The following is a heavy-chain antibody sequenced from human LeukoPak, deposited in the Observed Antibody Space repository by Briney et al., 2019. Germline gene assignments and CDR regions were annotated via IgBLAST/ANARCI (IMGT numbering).Heavy chain of an antibody. CDR3: ARVGHSMIVAFDI. CDR2: LFGGGTA. V-gene: IGHV3-53*01. J-gene: IGHJ3*02. Sequence: GGSLRLSCAASGFIVKTNYMTWVRQAPGKGLEWVSILFGGGTAYYADSVKGRFTISRDISKNTLYLQMNSLRAEDTAVYYCARVGHSMIVAFDIWGQGTMVTVSS. D-gene: IGHD3-22*01. CDR1: GFIVKTNY.